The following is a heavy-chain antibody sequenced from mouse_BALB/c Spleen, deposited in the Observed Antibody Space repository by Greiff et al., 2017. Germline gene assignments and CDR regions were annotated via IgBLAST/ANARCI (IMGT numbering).Heavy chain of an antibody. Sequence: QVQLQQPGAELVKPGASVKLSCKASGYTFTSYWMHWVKQRPGQGLEWIGEINPSNGRTTYNEKFKSKATLTVDKSSSTAYMQLSSLTSEDSAVYYCAAIYYGNYAWFADWGQGTLVTVAA. CDR3: AAIYYGNYAWFAD. D-gene: IGHD2-1*01. V-gene: IGHV1S81*02. CDR2: INPSNGRT. J-gene: IGHJ3*01. CDR1: GYTFTSYW.